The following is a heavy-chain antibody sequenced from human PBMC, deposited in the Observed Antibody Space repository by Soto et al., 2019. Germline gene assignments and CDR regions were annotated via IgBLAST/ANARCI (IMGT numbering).Heavy chain of an antibody. V-gene: IGHV3-23*01. CDR2: ISGSGGST. D-gene: IGHD3-22*01. Sequence: GGSLRLSCAASGFTFSSYAMSWVRQAPGKGLEWVSAISGSGGSTYYADSVKGRFTISRDDSKNTLYLQMNSLRAEDTAVYYCAKDRYYYDSSGYYYWFDPWGQGTLVTVSS. J-gene: IGHJ5*02. CDR3: AKDRYYYDSSGYYYWFDP. CDR1: GFTFSSYA.